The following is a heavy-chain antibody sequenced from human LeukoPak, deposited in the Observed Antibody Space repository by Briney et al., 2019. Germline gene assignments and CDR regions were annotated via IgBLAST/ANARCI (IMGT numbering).Heavy chain of an antibody. CDR2: IYSTGTT. CDR3: ARAHKYHYYDSSGAFDV. D-gene: IGHD3-22*01. CDR1: GDSINSYY. J-gene: IGHJ3*01. V-gene: IGHV4-4*07. Sequence: SETLSLTCTVTGDSINSYYWNWVRQPAGKGLEWSGGIYSTGTTNYNPSLTSRVTISVDTSKSQFSLKLSFVTAADTAAYYCARAHKYHYYDSSGAFDVWGQGTVVIVSS.